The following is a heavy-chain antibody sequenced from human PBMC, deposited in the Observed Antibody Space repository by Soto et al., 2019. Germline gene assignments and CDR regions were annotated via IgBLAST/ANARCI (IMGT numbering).Heavy chain of an antibody. CDR1: GVSMSTLY. CDR2: IYESGST. V-gene: IGHV4-59*08. Sequence: SETLSLTCTVSGVSMSTLYWTWIRQPPGKGLEWIGHIYESGSTNYNPSLKSRVTISVDTSKNQFSLKLTSVTAADTAVYYCARHGGGSYYYFYGMDVWGQGTTVTVSS. J-gene: IGHJ6*02. D-gene: IGHD1-26*01. CDR3: ARHGGGSYYYFYGMDV.